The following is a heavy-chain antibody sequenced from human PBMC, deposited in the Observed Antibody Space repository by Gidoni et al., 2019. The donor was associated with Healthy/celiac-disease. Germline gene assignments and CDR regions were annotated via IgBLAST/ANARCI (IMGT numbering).Heavy chain of an antibody. CDR2: INHNSDDT. Sequence: QVQLVQPGAEVKKPGASVKVSCQASGYTFTGYYMHWVRQAPGQGLEWMGWINHNSDDTNYAQKFQGRLTITRDTSISTADMKLSRLESDDTAVYYCATRQKYDIRLDYWGQGTLVTVSS. D-gene: IGHD3-9*01. J-gene: IGHJ4*02. CDR3: ATRQKYDIRLDY. CDR1: GYTFTGYY. V-gene: IGHV1-2*02.